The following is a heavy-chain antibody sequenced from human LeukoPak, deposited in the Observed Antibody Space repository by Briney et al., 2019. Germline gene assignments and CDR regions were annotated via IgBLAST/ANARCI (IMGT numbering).Heavy chain of an antibody. J-gene: IGHJ3*02. V-gene: IGHV4-4*07. Sequence: SETLSLTCTASGGSISNYYWSWLRQPAGKGLEWIGRIYGSGRTNHNPSLKSRVPMSVDTSKNQFSLKLSSVTAADAAVYYCARAVGDNQAFDIWGQGKVVTVSS. CDR3: ARAVGDNQAFDI. CDR2: IYGSGRT. CDR1: GGSISNYY. D-gene: IGHD1-14*01.